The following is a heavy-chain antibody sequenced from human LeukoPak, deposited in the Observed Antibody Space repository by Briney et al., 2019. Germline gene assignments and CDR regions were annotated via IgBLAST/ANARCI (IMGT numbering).Heavy chain of an antibody. CDR1: GGSISSSF. V-gene: IGHV4-59*08. Sequence: SETLSLTCSVSGGSISSSFWHWIRQPPGKGGEGSGNIEESGSTTYSPSLKSRVTISLDTSRTHFSLKLSSVTAADTAVYYCARQEDPYRDYSSYFYSGLDVWGQGTTVTVSS. CDR3: ARQEDPYRDYSSYFYSGLDV. D-gene: IGHD4-17*01. J-gene: IGHJ6*02. CDR2: IEESGST.